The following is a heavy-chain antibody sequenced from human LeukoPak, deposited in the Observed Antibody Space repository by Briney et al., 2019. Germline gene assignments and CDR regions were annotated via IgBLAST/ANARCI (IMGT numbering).Heavy chain of an antibody. CDR2: INPNSGGT. CDR3: ARVFRAAIRVNWFDP. Sequence: ASVKVSCKASGYTFTGHYMHWVRQAPGQGLEWMGWINPNSGGTNYAQKFQGRVTMTRDTSISTAYMELSRLRSDDTAVYYCARVFRAAIRVNWFDPWGQGTLVTVSS. J-gene: IGHJ5*02. V-gene: IGHV1-2*02. D-gene: IGHD2-2*01. CDR1: GYTFTGHY.